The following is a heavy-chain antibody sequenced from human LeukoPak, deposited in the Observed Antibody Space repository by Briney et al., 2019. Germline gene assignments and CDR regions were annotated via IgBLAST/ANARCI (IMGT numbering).Heavy chain of an antibody. D-gene: IGHD2-8*02. CDR1: RLTFRGYW. V-gene: IGHV3-7*03. CDR3: ATYTQHFGAPGGADY. J-gene: IGHJ4*02. Sequence: EGSLRLSCAVSRLTFRGYWMRWVRQAPGKGLEWVAAINKDGTEKRYVDSVEGRFTISRDNARNSVYLQMTSLGAEDTAVYYCATYTQHFGAPGGADYWGLGTLVTVSS. CDR2: INKDGTEK.